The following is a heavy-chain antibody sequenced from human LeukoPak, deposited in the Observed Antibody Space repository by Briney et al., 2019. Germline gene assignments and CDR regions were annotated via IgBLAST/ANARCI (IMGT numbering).Heavy chain of an antibody. Sequence: SETLSLTCTVSGGSISSYYWSWIRQPAGKGLEWIGRIYTSGSTNYNPSLKSRVTISVDTSKNQFSLKLSSVTAADTAVYYCARHVSRWNYGDAFDIWGQGTMVTVSS. V-gene: IGHV4-4*07. J-gene: IGHJ3*02. D-gene: IGHD1-7*01. CDR2: IYTSGST. CDR3: ARHVSRWNYGDAFDI. CDR1: GGSISSYY.